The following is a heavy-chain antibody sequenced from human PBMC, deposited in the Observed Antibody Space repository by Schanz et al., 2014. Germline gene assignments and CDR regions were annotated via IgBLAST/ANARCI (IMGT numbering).Heavy chain of an antibody. CDR3: ARDGVDAAAGGNY. CDR2: INPSGGST. V-gene: IGHV1-46*03. CDR1: GYSFTSDS. J-gene: IGHJ4*02. Sequence: QVQLVQSGAEVKKPGASVKVSCKAFGYSFTSDSMHWVRQAPGQGLEWMGMINPSGGSTTYAQKFQGRVTMTRDTSTSTVYMELSSLRSEDTAVYYCARDGVDAAAGGNYWGQGTLVTVSS. D-gene: IGHD6-13*01.